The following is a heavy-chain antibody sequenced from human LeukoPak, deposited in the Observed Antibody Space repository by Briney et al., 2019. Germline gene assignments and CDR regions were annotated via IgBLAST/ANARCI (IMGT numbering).Heavy chain of an antibody. CDR2: IIPILGIA. D-gene: IGHD4-17*01. V-gene: IGHV1-69*04. CDR3: ARTLDYGDYFDY. Sequence: SVKVSCKASGGTFSSYAISWVRQAPGQGLEWMGRIIPILGIANYAQKFQGRVTITADKSTSTAYMELSSLRSEDTAVYYCARTLDYGDYFDYWGQGTLVTVSS. CDR1: GGTFSSYA. J-gene: IGHJ4*02.